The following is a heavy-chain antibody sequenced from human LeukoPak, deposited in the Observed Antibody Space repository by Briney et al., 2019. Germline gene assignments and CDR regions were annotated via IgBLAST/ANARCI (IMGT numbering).Heavy chain of an antibody. CDR2: ISSAGTYT. D-gene: IGHD5-18*01. V-gene: IGHV3-11*06. Sequence: KSGESLRLSCAASGFSFSDYYMSWIRQAPGKGLEWVSFISSAGTYTNYADSVKGRFTISRDNAKNSLYLQMNSLRAEDTAVYYCARDLVSAMGPYYFDYWGQGTLVTVSS. CDR1: GFSFSDYY. J-gene: IGHJ4*02. CDR3: ARDLVSAMGPYYFDY.